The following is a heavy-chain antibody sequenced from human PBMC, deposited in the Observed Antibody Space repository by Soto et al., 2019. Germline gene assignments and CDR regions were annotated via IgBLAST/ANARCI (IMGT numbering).Heavy chain of an antibody. CDR2: IYYSGST. CDR3: ARGGYSYVIYGMDV. CDR1: GGSVSSGSYY. J-gene: IGHJ6*02. D-gene: IGHD5-18*01. Sequence: SETLSLTCPVSGGSVSSGSYYWSWIRQPPGKGLEWIGYIYYSGSTNYNPSLKSRVTISVDTSKNQFSLKLSSVTAADTAVYYCARGGYSYVIYGMDVWGQGTTVTVSS. V-gene: IGHV4-61*01.